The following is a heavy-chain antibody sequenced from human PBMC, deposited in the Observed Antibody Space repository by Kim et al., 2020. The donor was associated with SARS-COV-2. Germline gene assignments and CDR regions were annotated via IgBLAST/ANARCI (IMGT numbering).Heavy chain of an antibody. V-gene: IGHV5-10-1*01. J-gene: IGHJ3*02. CDR1: GYTFITYW. CDR3: ARLTMSGFTTNAFDI. Sequence: GESLKISCKCSGYTFITYWISWVRQMPGKGLEWMGRIDPSDSYTNYSPSFQGHVTISADKSISTAYLQWSSLKASDTAMYYCARLTMSGFTTNAFDIWGQGTMVSVSS. D-gene: IGHD3-10*02. CDR2: IDPSDSYT.